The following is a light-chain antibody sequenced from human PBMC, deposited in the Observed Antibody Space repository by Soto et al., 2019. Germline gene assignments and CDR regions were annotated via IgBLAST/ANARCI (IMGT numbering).Light chain of an antibody. CDR1: QSISSY. CDR2: AAS. Sequence: DIQMTQSPSSLSASVGDRVTITCRASQSISSYLNWYQQKPGKAPKLLIYAASSLQSGVPSRFSGSGSGTDFTLTISSLQPEDFATYYCQQYQNSPRTFGQGTKVEIK. CDR3: QQYQNSPRT. J-gene: IGKJ1*01. V-gene: IGKV1-39*01.